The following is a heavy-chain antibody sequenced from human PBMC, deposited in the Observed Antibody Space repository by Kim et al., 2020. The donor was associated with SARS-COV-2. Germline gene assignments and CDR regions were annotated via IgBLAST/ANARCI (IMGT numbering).Heavy chain of an antibody. CDR2: IYYSGST. J-gene: IGHJ5*02. CDR3: ARHGSGWYFLGWFDP. CDR1: GGSISSSSYY. D-gene: IGHD6-19*01. V-gene: IGHV4-39*01. Sequence: SETLSLTCTVSGGSISSSSYYWGWIRQPPGKGLEWIGSIYYSGSTYYNPSLKSRVTISVDTSKNQFSLKLSSVTAADTAVYYCARHGSGWYFLGWFDPWGQGTLVTVSS.